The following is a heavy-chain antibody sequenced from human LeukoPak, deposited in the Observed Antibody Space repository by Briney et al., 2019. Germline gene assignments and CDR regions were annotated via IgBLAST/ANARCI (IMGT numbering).Heavy chain of an antibody. CDR1: GFTFSNYW. CDR3: ARVTGTTLAFDY. J-gene: IGHJ4*02. V-gene: IGHV3-7*01. Sequence: GGSLRLSRAASGFTFSNYWMSWVRQAPGKGLEWVANIKQDGSEKYYVDSVKGRFTISRDNAKNSLYLQMNSLRAEDTAVYYCARVTGTTLAFDYWGQGTLVTVSS. D-gene: IGHD1-7*01. CDR2: IKQDGSEK.